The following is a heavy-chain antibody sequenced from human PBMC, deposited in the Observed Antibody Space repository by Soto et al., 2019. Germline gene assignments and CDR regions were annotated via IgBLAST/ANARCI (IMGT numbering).Heavy chain of an antibody. D-gene: IGHD3-3*01. CDR3: AKDIDYDFWSGYFGLDY. J-gene: IGHJ4*02. CDR2: ISWNSGSI. CDR1: GFTFDDYA. Sequence: EVQLVESGGGLVQPGRSLRLSCAASGFTFDDYAMHWVRQAPGKGLEWASGISWNSGSIGYADSVKGRFTISRDNAKNSLYLQMNSLRAEDTALYYCAKDIDYDFWSGYFGLDYWGQGTLVTVSS. V-gene: IGHV3-9*01.